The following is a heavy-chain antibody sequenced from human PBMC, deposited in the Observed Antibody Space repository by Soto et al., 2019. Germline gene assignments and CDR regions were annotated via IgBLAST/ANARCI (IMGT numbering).Heavy chain of an antibody. CDR3: TRGPPRVQWFDP. Sequence: SEILYLPCNFSGFAVSRGTYYWSWIRQPPGKGLEWIGHIYFTGSTNYNPSLKSRVTMSLDTSRNQFSLKLSSVTAADTAVYYCTRGPPRVQWFDPWGLGTLVTVSS. J-gene: IGHJ5*02. CDR1: GFAVSRGTYY. CDR2: IYFTGST. V-gene: IGHV4-61*01.